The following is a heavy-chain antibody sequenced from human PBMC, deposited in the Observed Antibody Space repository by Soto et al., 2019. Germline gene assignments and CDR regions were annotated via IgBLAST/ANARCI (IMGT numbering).Heavy chain of an antibody. Sequence: SETLSLTCAVYGGSFSGYYWSWIRQPPGKGLEWIGEINHSGSTNYNPSLKSRVTISVDTSKNQFSLKLSSVTAADTAVYYCAGRIGQGYCSSTSCSPLEYYFDYWGQGTLVTVSS. CDR1: GGSFSGYY. V-gene: IGHV4-34*01. CDR3: AGRIGQGYCSSTSCSPLEYYFDY. D-gene: IGHD2-2*01. J-gene: IGHJ4*02. CDR2: INHSGST.